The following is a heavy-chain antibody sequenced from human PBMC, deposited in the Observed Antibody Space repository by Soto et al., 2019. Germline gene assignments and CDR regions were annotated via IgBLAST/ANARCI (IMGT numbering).Heavy chain of an antibody. D-gene: IGHD4-4*01. CDR1: GFTFPTYW. Sequence: GGSLRLSCAVSGFTFPTYWMTWVRQAPGKGLEWVANISPDGSAIQYAVSVEGRFTISRDNAKNSVDLQMTDLRAEDTALYYCVRNSGHYRLDHWGQGTLVTVSS. V-gene: IGHV3-7*03. CDR3: VRNSGHYRLDH. CDR2: ISPDGSAI. J-gene: IGHJ4*02.